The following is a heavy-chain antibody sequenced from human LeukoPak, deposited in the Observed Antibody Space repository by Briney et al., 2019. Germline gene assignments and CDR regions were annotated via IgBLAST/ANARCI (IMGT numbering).Heavy chain of an antibody. D-gene: IGHD3-9*01. CDR1: GYTFTSYG. CDR2: ISAYNGNV. V-gene: IGHV1-18*01. CDR3: ATVLAWLDWFFDY. J-gene: IGHJ4*02. Sequence: ASVRVSCKASGYTFTSYGISWVRQAPGQRLEWMGWISAYNGNVNYAQKLQGRVTMTEDTSTDTAYMELSSLRSEDTAVYYCATVLAWLDWFFDYWGQGTLVTVSS.